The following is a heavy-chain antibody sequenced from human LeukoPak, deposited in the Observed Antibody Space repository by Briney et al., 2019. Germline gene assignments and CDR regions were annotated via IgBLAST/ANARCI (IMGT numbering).Heavy chain of an antibody. CDR3: ARGLEFAPVPEHE. J-gene: IGHJ4*02. CDR1: GYTFTSYD. Sequence: ASVKVSFKASGYTFTSYDINWVRRATGQGLEWMGWMNPNSGNTGYAQKFQGRVTMTRNTSISTAYMELSSLRSEDTAVYYCARGLEFAPVPEHEGGPGTLVTVSS. CDR2: MNPNSGNT. D-gene: IGHD2-2*01. V-gene: IGHV1-8*01.